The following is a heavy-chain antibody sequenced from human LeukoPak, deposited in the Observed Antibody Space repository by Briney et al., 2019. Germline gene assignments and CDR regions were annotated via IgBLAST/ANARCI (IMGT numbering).Heavy chain of an antibody. CDR1: GGSISSYY. D-gene: IGHD5-24*01. Sequence: SETLSLTCTVSGGSISSYYWSWIRQPPGKGLKWIGYIYYSGSTNYNPSLKSRVTISVDTSKNQFSLKLSSVTAADTAVYYCARSRRDGYNYYFDYWGQGTLVTVSS. CDR2: IYYSGST. J-gene: IGHJ4*02. V-gene: IGHV4-59*01. CDR3: ARSRRDGYNYYFDY.